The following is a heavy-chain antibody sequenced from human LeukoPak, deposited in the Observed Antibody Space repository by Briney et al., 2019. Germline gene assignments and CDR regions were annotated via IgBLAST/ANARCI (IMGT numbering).Heavy chain of an antibody. CDR1: GFTFDDYA. Sequence: GRSLRLSCAASGFTFDDYAMHWVRQAPGKGLEWVSGISWNSGSIGYADSVKGRFTISRDNAKNSLYLQMNSLRAEDMALYYCARELGRYFDYWGQGTLVTVSS. CDR2: ISWNSGSI. D-gene: IGHD1-1*01. V-gene: IGHV3-9*03. CDR3: ARELGRYFDY. J-gene: IGHJ4*02.